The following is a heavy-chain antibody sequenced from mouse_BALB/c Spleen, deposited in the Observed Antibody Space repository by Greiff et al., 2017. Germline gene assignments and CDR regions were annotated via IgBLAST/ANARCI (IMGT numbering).Heavy chain of an antibody. J-gene: IGHJ4*01. CDR2: IYPYNGGT. Sequence: VQLQQSGPELVKPGASVKISCKASGYTFTDYNMHWVKQSHGKSLEWIGYIYPYNGGTGYNQKFKSKATLTVDNSSSTAYMELRSLTSEDSAVYYCARRRGYYYGSSPYAMDYWGQGTSVTVSS. CDR3: ARRRGYYYGSSPYAMDY. CDR1: GYTFTDYN. V-gene: IGHV1S29*02. D-gene: IGHD1-1*01.